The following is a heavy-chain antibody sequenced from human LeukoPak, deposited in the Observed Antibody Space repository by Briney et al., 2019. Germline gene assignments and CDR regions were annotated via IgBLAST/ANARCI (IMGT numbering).Heavy chain of an antibody. CDR1: GDSVSSNSAS. Sequence: SQTLSLTCAISGDSVSSNSASWNWIRQSPSRGLEWLGRTYYRSKWYYDYTLSVKSRIIINPDTSKNQFSLHLNSVTPEDTAVYYCARGSSSNSWYFDYWGQGTLVTVSS. CDR3: ARGSSSNSWYFDY. CDR2: TYYRSKWYY. V-gene: IGHV6-1*01. D-gene: IGHD6-13*01. J-gene: IGHJ4*02.